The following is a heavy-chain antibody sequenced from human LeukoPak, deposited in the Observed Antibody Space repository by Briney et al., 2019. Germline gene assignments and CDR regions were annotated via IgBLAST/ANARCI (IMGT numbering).Heavy chain of an antibody. CDR1: GFTFSDHY. Sequence: GGSLRLSCAASGFTFSDHYMDWVRQAPAKGLEWVGRTRNKAKSYTTEYAASVKGRFTISRDGSKSSLFLQMKSLKTEDTAVYYCARVTTLTDYYYDYWGQGTLVTVSS. CDR2: TRNKAKSYTT. CDR3: ARVTTLTDYYYDY. J-gene: IGHJ4*02. D-gene: IGHD4-17*01. V-gene: IGHV3-72*01.